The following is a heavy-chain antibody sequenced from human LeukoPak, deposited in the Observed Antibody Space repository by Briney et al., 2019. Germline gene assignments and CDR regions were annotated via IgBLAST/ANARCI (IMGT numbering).Heavy chain of an antibody. CDR1: GFTFSDYY. CDR3: ARRATAGSCFDY. CDR2: ISSGGGRI. Sequence: PGGSLRLSCAVSGFTFSDYYMSWIRQAPGKGLEWVSFISSGGGRISHADSVKGRFTISRDNAENSLYLQMNSLRAEDTAVYYCARRATAGSCFDYWGQGTLVTVSS. D-gene: IGHD6-13*01. J-gene: IGHJ4*02. V-gene: IGHV3-11*01.